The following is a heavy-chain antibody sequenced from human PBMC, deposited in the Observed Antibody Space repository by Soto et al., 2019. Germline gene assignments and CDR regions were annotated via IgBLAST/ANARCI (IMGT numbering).Heavy chain of an antibody. CDR1: GFTFSNYA. J-gene: IGHJ4*02. V-gene: IGHV3-23*01. CDR2: VGGIGDST. D-gene: IGHD2-15*01. CDR3: AKSPLGYCSGGSCYPPHYFDY. Sequence: EVQLLDSGGVLVQPGGSLRLSCAASGFTFSNYAMSWVRQAPGKGLEWVSGVGGIGDSTYYADSVKGRFTISIDNSKDTLYLQMNSLRAEDTAVYYCAKSPLGYCSGGSCYPPHYFDYWGQGTLVTVSS.